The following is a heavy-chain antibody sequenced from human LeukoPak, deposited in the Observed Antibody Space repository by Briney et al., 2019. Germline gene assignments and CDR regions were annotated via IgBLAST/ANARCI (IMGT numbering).Heavy chain of an antibody. D-gene: IGHD3-22*01. CDR3: ARGRSMEGLLLQNWFDP. CDR2: MNPNSGNT. J-gene: IGHJ5*02. V-gene: IGHV1-8*01. Sequence: GASVKVSCKASGYTFTSYDINWVRQAPGQGLEWMGWMNPNSGNTGYAQKFQGRVTMTRNTSISTAYMELSSLRSEDTAVYYCARGRSMEGLLLQNWFDPWGQGTLVTVSS. CDR1: GYTFTSYD.